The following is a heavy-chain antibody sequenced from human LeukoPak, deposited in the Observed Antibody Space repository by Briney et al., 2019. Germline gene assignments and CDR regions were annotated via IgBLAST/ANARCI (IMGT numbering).Heavy chain of an antibody. CDR1: GYTFTSNY. D-gene: IGHD3-3*01. Sequence: GASVKVSCKAFGYTFTSNYIHWVRQAPGQGLEWVGWINPNRGGTNYAQKSQGRVTMTRDTSISTAYMELNSLRSDDTAMYYCARGPPGILRFLEWNFPLDYWGQGTLVTVSS. V-gene: IGHV1-2*02. CDR3: ARGPPGILRFLEWNFPLDY. J-gene: IGHJ4*02. CDR2: INPNRGGT.